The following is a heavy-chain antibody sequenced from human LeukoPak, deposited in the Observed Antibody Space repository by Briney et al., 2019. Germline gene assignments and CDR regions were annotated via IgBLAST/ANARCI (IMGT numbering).Heavy chain of an antibody. CDR1: GFTFSSYW. Sequence: GGSLRLSCAASGFTFSSYWMHWVRQSPGNGLVWVSRINSDGSSTSYADSVKGRFTISRDNAKNTLCLQMNSLRAEDTAVYYCARDFPNYDILTGRGGYGMDVWGQGTTVTVSS. D-gene: IGHD3-9*01. CDR3: ARDFPNYDILTGRGGYGMDV. J-gene: IGHJ6*02. V-gene: IGHV3-74*01. CDR2: INSDGSST.